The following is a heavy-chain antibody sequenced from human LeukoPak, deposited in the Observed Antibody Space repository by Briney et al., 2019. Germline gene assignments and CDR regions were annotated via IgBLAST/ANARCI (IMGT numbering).Heavy chain of an antibody. J-gene: IGHJ5*02. CDR1: GGSISSSSYY. D-gene: IGHD1-26*01. CDR2: IYYSGST. Sequence: SETLFLTCTVSGGSISSSSYYWGWIRQPPGKGLEWIGSIYYSGSTYYNPSLKSRVTISVDTSKNQLSLKLSSVTAADTAVYYCARHAGGATGPYDWFDPWGQGTLVTVSS. CDR3: ARHAGGATGPYDWFDP. V-gene: IGHV4-39*01.